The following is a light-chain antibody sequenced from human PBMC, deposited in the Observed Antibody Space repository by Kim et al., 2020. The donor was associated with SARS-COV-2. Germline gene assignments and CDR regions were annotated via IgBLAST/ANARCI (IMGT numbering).Light chain of an antibody. CDR3: QQYGSSPLT. J-gene: IGKJ4*01. V-gene: IGKV3-20*01. Sequence: LSPGERVTLSCRASQSVSSYFAWYQQKPGQAPRLRIYGASSRATGIPDRFSGSGSGTDFTLTISRLGPEDSAVYHCQQYGSSPLTFGGGTKVDIK. CDR1: QSVSSY. CDR2: GAS.